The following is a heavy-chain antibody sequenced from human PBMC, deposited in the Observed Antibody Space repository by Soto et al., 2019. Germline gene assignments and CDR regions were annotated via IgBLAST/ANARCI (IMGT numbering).Heavy chain of an antibody. CDR1: GLTFSGSA. CDR2: SRSRANNYAT. Sequence: VQLVESGGGLVQPGGSLKLSCAASGLTFSGSAMHWVRQASGKGLEWVGRSRSRANNYATTYAASVKGRFTISRDESKNTTYLQMNSLKTEDTVVYYCSTLIYDTSNFYDLYYWGRGTLVTVSS. V-gene: IGHV3-73*02. J-gene: IGHJ4*02. CDR3: STLIYDTSNFYDLYY. D-gene: IGHD3-22*01.